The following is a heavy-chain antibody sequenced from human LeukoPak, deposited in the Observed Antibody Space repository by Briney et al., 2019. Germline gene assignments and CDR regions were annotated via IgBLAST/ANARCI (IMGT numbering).Heavy chain of an antibody. CDR2: IYYSGST. V-gene: IGHV4-59*01. J-gene: IGHJ4*02. CDR1: GGSISSYY. D-gene: IGHD3-9*01. Sequence: PSETLSLTCTVSGGSISSYYWSWIRQPPGKGLEWIGYIYYSGSTNYNPSLKSRVTISVDTSKNQFSLKLSSVTAADTAVYYCARAPRHFDWLLNFDYWGQGTLVTVSS. CDR3: ARAPRHFDWLLNFDY.